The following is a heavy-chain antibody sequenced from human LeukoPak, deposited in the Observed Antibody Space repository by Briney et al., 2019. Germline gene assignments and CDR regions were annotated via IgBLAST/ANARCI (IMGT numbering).Heavy chain of an antibody. CDR2: INTDDSTT. D-gene: IGHD3-10*01. CDR3: ARAHLGKSYYYYYGMDV. J-gene: IGHJ6*02. V-gene: IGHV3-74*01. CDR1: GFTFSAYW. Sequence: GGSLRLSCAASGFTFSAYWMHWVRQAPGEGLMWVSGINTDDSTTYADSVKGRFTISRDNAKNTLYLQMNSLRAADTAVYYCARAHLGKSYYYYYGMDVWGQGTTVTVSS.